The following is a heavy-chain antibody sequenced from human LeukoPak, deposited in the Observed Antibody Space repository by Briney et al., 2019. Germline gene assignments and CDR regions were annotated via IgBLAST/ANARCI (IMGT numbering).Heavy chain of an antibody. CDR3: ARVAGWHWFDP. CDR2: IRPSGDNT. CDR1: GFTFSSYD. V-gene: IGHV3-23*01. D-gene: IGHD6-19*01. J-gene: IGHJ5*02. Sequence: GALSLSCAASGFTFSSYDMTWVRQAPGRGLEWVSSIRPSGDNTYYGDSVKGRFTISRDNSKNTVYLQMNNMRVDDTAVYYCARVAGWHWFDPWGQGTLVTVSS.